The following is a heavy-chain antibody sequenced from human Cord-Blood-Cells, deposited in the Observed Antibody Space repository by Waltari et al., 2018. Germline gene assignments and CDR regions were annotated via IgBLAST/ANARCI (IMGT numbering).Heavy chain of an antibody. CDR1: GYPFTSYA. V-gene: IGHV1-8*03. D-gene: IGHD7-27*01. Sequence: AQLEQSGAEVKKPGASLKVSCKASGYPFTSYASNWHRQATGQGLEWMGWMNPNSGNTGYAQKFQGRVTITRNTSISTAYMELSSLRSEDTAVYYCATDWGSYDAFDIWGQGTMVTVSS. CDR3: ATDWGSYDAFDI. J-gene: IGHJ3*02. CDR2: MNPNSGNT.